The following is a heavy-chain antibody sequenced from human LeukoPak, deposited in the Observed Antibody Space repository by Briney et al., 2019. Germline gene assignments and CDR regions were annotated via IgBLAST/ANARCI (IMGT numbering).Heavy chain of an antibody. Sequence: TGGSLRLSCAAPGFTFSSYGMSWVRQAPGKGLEWVSAISGSGGSTYYADSVKGRFTISRDNSKNTLYLQMNSLRAEDTAVYYCAKQRQYYDSSGYYPLSFRAPNYFDYWGQGTLVTVSS. J-gene: IGHJ4*02. CDR2: ISGSGGST. D-gene: IGHD3-22*01. CDR1: GFTFSSYG. V-gene: IGHV3-23*01. CDR3: AKQRQYYDSSGYYPLSFRAPNYFDY.